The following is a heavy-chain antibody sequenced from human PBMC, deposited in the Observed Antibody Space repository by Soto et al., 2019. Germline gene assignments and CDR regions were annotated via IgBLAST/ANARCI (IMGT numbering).Heavy chain of an antibody. J-gene: IGHJ3*02. CDR3: ARLRSSGWYDAFDI. CDR2: ISSSSSYI. CDR1: GFTFSSYS. D-gene: IGHD6-19*01. Sequence: GGSLRLSCAASGFTFSSYSMNWVRQAPGKGLEWVSSISSSSSYIYYADSVKGRFTISRDNAKNSLYLQMNSLRAEDTAVYYCARLRSSGWYDAFDIWGQGTMVTVS. V-gene: IGHV3-21*01.